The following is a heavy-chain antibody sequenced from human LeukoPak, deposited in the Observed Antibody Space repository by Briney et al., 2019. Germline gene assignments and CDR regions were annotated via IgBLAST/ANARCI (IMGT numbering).Heavy chain of an antibody. CDR3: ARERYCSSTSRYTEGGNWFDP. Sequence: GGSLRLSCAASGFTFSSYSMNWVRQAPGKGLEWVSSISSSSSYIYYADSVKGRFTISRDNAKNSLYLQMNSLRAEDTAVYYCARERYCSSTSRYTEGGNWFDPWGQGTLVTVSS. J-gene: IGHJ5*02. CDR2: ISSSSSYI. CDR1: GFTFSSYS. D-gene: IGHD2-2*02. V-gene: IGHV3-21*01.